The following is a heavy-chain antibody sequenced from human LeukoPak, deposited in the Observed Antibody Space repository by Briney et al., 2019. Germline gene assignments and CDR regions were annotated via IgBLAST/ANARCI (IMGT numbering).Heavy chain of an antibody. Sequence: PGGSLRISCAASGFTFSSYAMSWVRQAPGKGLEWVSAISGSGGSTYYADSVKGRFTISRDNSKNTLYLQMNSLRAEDTAVYYCAKAPVTTVYYYYYMDVWGKGTTVTVSS. CDR1: GFTFSSYA. D-gene: IGHD4-11*01. J-gene: IGHJ6*03. CDR2: ISGSGGST. V-gene: IGHV3-23*01. CDR3: AKAPVTTVYYYYYMDV.